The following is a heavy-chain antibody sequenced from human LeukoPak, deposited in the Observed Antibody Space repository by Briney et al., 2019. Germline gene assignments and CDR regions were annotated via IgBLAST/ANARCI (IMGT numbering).Heavy chain of an antibody. CDR2: IKQDGSEK. Sequence: GGSLRLSCAASGFTFSIYWMSWVRQAPGKGLEWVANIKQDGSEKYYVDSVKGRITISRDNAKNSLYLQMNSLRAEDTAVYYCARVGIAYYYDSSGYYTDFWGQGTLVTVSS. CDR1: GFTFSIYW. V-gene: IGHV3-7*01. D-gene: IGHD3-22*01. J-gene: IGHJ4*02. CDR3: ARVGIAYYYDSSGYYTDF.